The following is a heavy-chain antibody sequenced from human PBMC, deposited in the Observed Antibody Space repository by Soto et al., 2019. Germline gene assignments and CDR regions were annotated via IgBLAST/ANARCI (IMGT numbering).Heavy chain of an antibody. V-gene: IGHV1-46*01. D-gene: IGHD2-21*01. CDR2: IIPSTDST. J-gene: IGHJ2*01. CDR3: VREIPRTCYFDF. Sequence: QVHLVQSGAEAKKPGASLELSCKASEDTFTNYYVHWVRQAPGQGLEWMGIIIPSTDSTNYAQKFQGRVTMTRDTSTSTVYMELSSLTSDDAAVYYCVREIPRTCYFDFWGRGSLVTVSS. CDR1: EDTFTNYY.